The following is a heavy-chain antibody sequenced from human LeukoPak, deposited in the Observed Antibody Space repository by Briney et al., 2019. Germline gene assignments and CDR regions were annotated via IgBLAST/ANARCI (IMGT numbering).Heavy chain of an antibody. CDR3: TRHRSSGLAPFDY. Sequence: PGGSLRLSCAASGFTFSGSAMHWVRQASGKGLEWVGRIRSKANSYATAYAASVKGRFTISRDDSKNTAYLQMNSLKTEDTAVYYCTRHRSSGLAPFDYWGQGTLVTVSS. CDR1: GFTFSGSA. J-gene: IGHJ4*02. CDR2: IRSKANSYAT. V-gene: IGHV3-73*01. D-gene: IGHD3-10*01.